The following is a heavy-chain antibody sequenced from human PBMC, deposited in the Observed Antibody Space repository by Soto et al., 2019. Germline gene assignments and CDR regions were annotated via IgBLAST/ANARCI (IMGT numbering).Heavy chain of an antibody. D-gene: IGHD3-3*01. V-gene: IGHV4-30-4*01. CDR2: IYYSGST. CDR3: ARGPPIGDFWSGYYRHNWFDP. Sequence: SETLSLTCTVSGGSISSGDYYWSWIRQPPGKGLEWIGYIYYSGSTYYNPSLKSRATISVDTSKNQFSLRLSSVTAADTAVYYCARGPPIGDFWSGYYRHNWFDPWGQGTLVTVSS. CDR1: GGSISSGDYY. J-gene: IGHJ5*02.